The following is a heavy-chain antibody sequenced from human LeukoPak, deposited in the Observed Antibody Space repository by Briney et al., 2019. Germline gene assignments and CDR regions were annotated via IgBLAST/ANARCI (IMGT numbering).Heavy chain of an antibody. J-gene: IGHJ4*02. CDR2: ISGSGGST. D-gene: IGHD2-2*01. Sequence: GGSLRPSCAASGFTFSSYAMRWVRQAPGKGLEWVSAISGSGGSTYYADSVKGRFTISRDNSKNTLYLQMNSLRAEDTAVYYCAKRGKIVVVPAATTHPYYFDYWGQGTLVTVSS. CDR3: AKRGKIVVVPAATTHPYYFDY. CDR1: GFTFSSYA. V-gene: IGHV3-23*01.